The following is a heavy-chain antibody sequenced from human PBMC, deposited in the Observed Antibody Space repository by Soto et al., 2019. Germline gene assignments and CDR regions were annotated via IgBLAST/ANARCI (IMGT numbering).Heavy chain of an antibody. D-gene: IGHD6-19*01. Sequence: QVQLVQSGAAVRKPGSSLKVSCKASVGTFTKYAITWVRQAPRQGLEWMGGIVPLPGTTNYAQKFRGRVTISADESTSTAYLELSSLRSEDTAVYYCASGVGGLGGSSGWPDYAFDVWGQGTMVIVSS. CDR1: VGTFTKYA. CDR2: IVPLPGTT. V-gene: IGHV1-69*01. J-gene: IGHJ3*01. CDR3: ASGVGGLGGSSGWPDYAFDV.